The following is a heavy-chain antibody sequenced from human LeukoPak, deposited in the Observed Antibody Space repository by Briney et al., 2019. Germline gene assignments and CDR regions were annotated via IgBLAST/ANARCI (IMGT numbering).Heavy chain of an antibody. D-gene: IGHD2-2*01. Sequence: GGSLRLSCAASGLTFSSHWMHWVRQAPGKGLVWVSRITNDGSSTTYADSVKGRFTISRDNAKNMLYLQVNSLRAEDTAVYYCAKQASTSSYYNWFDPWGQGTLVTVSS. CDR3: AKQASTSSYYNWFDP. J-gene: IGHJ5*02. CDR2: ITNDGSST. CDR1: GLTFSSHW. V-gene: IGHV3-74*01.